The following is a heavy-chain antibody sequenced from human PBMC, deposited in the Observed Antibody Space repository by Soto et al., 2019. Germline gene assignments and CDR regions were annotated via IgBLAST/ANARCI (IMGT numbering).Heavy chain of an antibody. CDR2: IYYSGST. CDR1: GGSISSSSYY. D-gene: IGHD6-6*01. Sequence: PSETLSLTCTVSGGSISSSSYYWGWIRQPPGKGLEWIGSIYYSGSTYYNPSLKSRVTISVDTSKNQFSLKLSSVTAADTAVYYCARSYSSSSYYYYYYGMDVWGQGTTVTVSS. J-gene: IGHJ6*02. V-gene: IGHV4-39*01. CDR3: ARSYSSSSYYYYYYGMDV.